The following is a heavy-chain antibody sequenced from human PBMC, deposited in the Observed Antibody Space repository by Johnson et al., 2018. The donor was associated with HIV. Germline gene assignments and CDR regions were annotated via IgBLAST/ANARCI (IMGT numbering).Heavy chain of an antibody. D-gene: IGHD2-15*01. CDR1: GFTFSSYG. J-gene: IGHJ3*02. V-gene: IGHV3-33*06. CDR2: IWYDGSNK. Sequence: QVQLVESGGGVVQPGRSLRLSCAASGFTFSSYGMHWVRQAPGKGLEWVAVIWYDGSNKYYADSVKGRFTISRDHSKSTLYLQMNSLRADDTAVYYCAKIARRCSGGSCYTTSDAFDIWGQGTMVTVSS. CDR3: AKIARRCSGGSCYTTSDAFDI.